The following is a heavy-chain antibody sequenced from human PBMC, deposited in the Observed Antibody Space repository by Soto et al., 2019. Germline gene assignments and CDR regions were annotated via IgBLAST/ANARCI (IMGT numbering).Heavy chain of an antibody. D-gene: IGHD1-7*01. Sequence: SETLSLTCAVSGGSFTSNNWWTWVRQPPGQGLEWIGAIYRTGRTNSNPSLKSRATISLDKSEKQISLKVTSLTAANTAVYYCASRDPGTSVDYWGQGTLVTVSS. CDR1: GGSFTSNNW. J-gene: IGHJ4*02. CDR2: IYRTGRT. CDR3: ASRDPGTSVDY. V-gene: IGHV4-4*02.